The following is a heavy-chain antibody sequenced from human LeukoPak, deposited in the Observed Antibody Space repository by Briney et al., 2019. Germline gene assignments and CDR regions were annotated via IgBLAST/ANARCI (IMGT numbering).Heavy chain of an antibody. CDR2: SNTDGTI. CDR1: GFTFSYYS. Sequence: GGSLRLSCAASGFTFSYYSMNWVRQASGKGLEWISYSNTDGTISYADSVKGRFTISIDNAENSLYLQMNSLRDEDTAVYFCVRDRDYAFDFWGQGTMVTVSS. J-gene: IGHJ3*01. V-gene: IGHV3-48*02. CDR3: VRDRDYAFDF.